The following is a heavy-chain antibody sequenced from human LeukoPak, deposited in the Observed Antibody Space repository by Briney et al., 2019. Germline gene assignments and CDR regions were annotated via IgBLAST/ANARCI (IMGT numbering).Heavy chain of an antibody. CDR3: ARRTAAEAFDI. CDR1: GYRFTNSW. D-gene: IGHD6-25*01. J-gene: IGHJ3*02. Sequence: GESLKISCKGSGYRFTNSWIGWVRQMPGKGLEWMGIIYPGDSDTRYSPSFQGQVTISADKSISTAYLQWSGLKASDTAMYYCARRTAAEAFDIWGQGTMVTVSA. V-gene: IGHV5-51*01. CDR2: IYPGDSDT.